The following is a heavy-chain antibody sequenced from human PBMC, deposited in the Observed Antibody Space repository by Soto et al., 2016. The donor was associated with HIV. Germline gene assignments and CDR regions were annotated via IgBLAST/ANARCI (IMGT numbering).Heavy chain of an antibody. V-gene: IGHV3-73*01. CDR1: GFTFTDSA. CDR3: AADDPFDF. CDR2: IRSKSNNFAT. D-gene: IGHD6-25*01. Sequence: EVQLVQSGGGLVQPGGSLRLSCAASGFTFTDSAIHWIRQTPGQGLEWIGRIRSKSNNFATVYLASVKGRFTISRDDSKKTAYLQMNSLKSDDTAILFCAADDPFDFWGQGTMVTVSS. J-gene: IGHJ3*01.